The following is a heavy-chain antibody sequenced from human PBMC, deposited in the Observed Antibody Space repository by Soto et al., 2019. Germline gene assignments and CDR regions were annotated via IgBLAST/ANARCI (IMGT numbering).Heavy chain of an antibody. CDR1: GGSISSGDYY. CDR2: IYYSGST. CDR3: ARAQEGSGSYYSLDP. J-gene: IGHJ5*02. D-gene: IGHD3-10*01. V-gene: IGHV4-30-4*01. Sequence: QVQLQESGPGLVKPSQTLSLTCTVSGGSISSGDYYWSWIRQPPGKGLEWIGYIYYSGSTYYNPSLKSRVTISVDTSKNQFSLKLSSVTAADTAVYYCARAQEGSGSYYSLDPWGQGTLVTVPS.